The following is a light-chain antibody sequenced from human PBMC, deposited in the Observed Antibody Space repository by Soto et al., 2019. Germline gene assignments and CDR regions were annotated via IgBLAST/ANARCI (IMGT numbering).Light chain of an antibody. CDR1: RYISTW. J-gene: IGKJ1*01. Sequence: DIQMTQSPSTLSASVGDRVTITCRASRYISTWLAWHQQKPGKAPNLLIYDASSLKSGVPSRFSGSVSGTEFSLTISSLQPDDFATYYGQQYNSYLWTFGQGTRVEI. CDR2: DAS. V-gene: IGKV1-5*01. CDR3: QQYNSYLWT.